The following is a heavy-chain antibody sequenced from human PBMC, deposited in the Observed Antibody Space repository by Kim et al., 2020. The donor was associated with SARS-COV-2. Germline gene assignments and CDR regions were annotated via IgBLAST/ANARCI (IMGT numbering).Heavy chain of an antibody. V-gene: IGHV3-30*07. CDR3: ARGDYNSYYYYGMDV. Sequence: DSVKGRFTISRDDSKNTLYLQMNSLRAEDTAIYYCARGDYNSYYYYGMDVWGQGTTVTVSS. D-gene: IGHD3-10*01. J-gene: IGHJ6*02.